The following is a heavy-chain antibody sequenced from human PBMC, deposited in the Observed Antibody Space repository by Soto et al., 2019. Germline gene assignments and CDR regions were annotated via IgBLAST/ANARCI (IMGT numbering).Heavy chain of an antibody. V-gene: IGHV4-39*01. CDR1: GGSSSSTSHY. Sequence: PSETLSLTCTVSGGSSSSTSHYWGWIRQHPGKWLEWIGIIYYSGSTYYNPSLKSRVTISVDTSKNQFSLNLSSVTAADTAVYYCARQGGDLVFSYYYYMDVWGKGTTVTVSS. CDR3: ARQGGDLVFSYYYYMDV. J-gene: IGHJ6*03. D-gene: IGHD2-15*01. CDR2: IYYSGST.